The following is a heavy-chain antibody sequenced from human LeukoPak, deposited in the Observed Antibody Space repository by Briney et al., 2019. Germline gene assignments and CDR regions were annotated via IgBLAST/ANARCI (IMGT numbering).Heavy chain of an antibody. Sequence: GRSLRLSCAASGFTFSSYGMHWVRQAPGKGLEWVSAISGSGGSTYYADSVKGRFTISRGNSKNTLYLQMNSLRAEDTAVYYCASLYGSGPNWFDPWGQGTLVTVSS. CDR1: GFTFSSYG. V-gene: IGHV3-23*01. D-gene: IGHD3-10*01. CDR2: ISGSGGST. CDR3: ASLYGSGPNWFDP. J-gene: IGHJ5*02.